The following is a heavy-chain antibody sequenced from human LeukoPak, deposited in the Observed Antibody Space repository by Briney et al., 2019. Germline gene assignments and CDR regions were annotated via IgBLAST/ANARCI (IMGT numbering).Heavy chain of an antibody. D-gene: IGHD3-16*01. CDR1: GGSISSYY. CDR3: ARELSEVFYDYVWGSMNYYYYMDV. V-gene: IGHV4-4*07. J-gene: IGHJ6*03. CDR2: IYTSGST. Sequence: SETLSLTCTVSGGSISSYYWSWIRQPAGKGLEWIGRIYTSGSTNYNPSLKSRVTMSVDTSKNQFSLKLSSVTAADTAVYYCARELSEVFYDYVWGSMNYYYYMDVWGKGTTVTVSS.